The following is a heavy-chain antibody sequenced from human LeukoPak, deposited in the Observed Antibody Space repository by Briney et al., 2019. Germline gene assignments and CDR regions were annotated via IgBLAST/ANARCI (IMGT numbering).Heavy chain of an antibody. Sequence: GASVKVSCKASGYTFTGYYMHWVRQAPGQGLEWMGWINPNSGGTNYAQKFQGRVTMTRDTSISTAYMELSRLRSDDTAVYYCARVGATNSYYFDYWGQGTLVTVSS. D-gene: IGHD1-26*01. CDR2: INPNSGGT. V-gene: IGHV1-2*02. CDR3: ARVGATNSYYFDY. CDR1: GYTFTGYY. J-gene: IGHJ4*02.